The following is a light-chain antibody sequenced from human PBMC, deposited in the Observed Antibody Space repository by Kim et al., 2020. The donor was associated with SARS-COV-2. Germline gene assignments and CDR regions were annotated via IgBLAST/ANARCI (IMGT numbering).Light chain of an antibody. V-gene: IGKV3-20*01. CDR2: GAS. CDR1: QRVSSSS. J-gene: IGKJ1*01. Sequence: SPGERATLSCRASQRVSSSSLAWYQQKPGQAPRLLIYGASSRATDIPDRFSGSGSGTDFTLTISRLEPEDFAVYYCQQYVSSPWTFGQGTKVDIK. CDR3: QQYVSSPWT.